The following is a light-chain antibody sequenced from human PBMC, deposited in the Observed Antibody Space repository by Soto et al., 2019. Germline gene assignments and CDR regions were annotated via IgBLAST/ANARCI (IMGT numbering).Light chain of an antibody. CDR3: HQYSTFPLT. J-gene: IGKJ5*01. CDR2: GAS. Sequence: IVFTQSPVTCPPSPRERATLSYRASQSISSCLAWYQQKPGKAPKLLIYGASTRASGVPARFSGSGSRTEFTLTISSLQSEDFAVYYCHQYSTFPLTFGQGTQVEIK. CDR1: QSISSC. V-gene: IGKV3-15*01.